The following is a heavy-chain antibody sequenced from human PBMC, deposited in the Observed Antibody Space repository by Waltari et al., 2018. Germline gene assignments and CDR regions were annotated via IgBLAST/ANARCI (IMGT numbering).Heavy chain of an antibody. J-gene: IGHJ2*01. CDR3: ARQYCSSTSCPAPDWYFDL. D-gene: IGHD2-2*01. V-gene: IGHV1-2*06. CDR2: INPNSGGT. Sequence: QVQLVQSGAEVKKPGASVKVSCKASGYTFTGYYMHWVRQAPGQGLEWMGRINPNSGGTNYAQKFQGRVTMTRDTSISTAYMELSRLRSDDTAVYYCARQYCSSTSCPAPDWYFDLWGRGTLVTVSS. CDR1: GYTFTGYY.